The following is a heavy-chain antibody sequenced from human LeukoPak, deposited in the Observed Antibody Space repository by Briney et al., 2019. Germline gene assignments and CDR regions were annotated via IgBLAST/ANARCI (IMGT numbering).Heavy chain of an antibody. CDR3: ARDALSFWSGYYIHFWSY. CDR2: INAGNGNT. D-gene: IGHD3-3*01. J-gene: IGHJ4*02. Sequence: ASVKVSCKASGYTFTSYAMHWVRQAPGQRLEWMGWINAGNGNTNYAQKLQGRVTMTTDTSTSTAYMELRSLRSDDTAVYYCARDALSFWSGYYIHFWSYWGQGTLVTVSS. CDR1: GYTFTSYA. V-gene: IGHV1-3*01.